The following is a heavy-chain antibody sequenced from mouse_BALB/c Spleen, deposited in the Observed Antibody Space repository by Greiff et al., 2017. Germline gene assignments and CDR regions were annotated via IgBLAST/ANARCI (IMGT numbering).Heavy chain of an antibody. D-gene: IGHD2-3*01. J-gene: IGHJ1*01. V-gene: IGHV1-7*01. CDR1: GYTFTSYW. CDR2: INPSTGYT. CDR3: ARRSLYDGYLWYFDV. Sequence: QVQLQQSGAELAKPGASVKMSCKASGYTFTSYWMHWVKQRPGQGLEWIGYINPSTGYTEYNQKFKDKATLTADKSSSTAYMQLSSLTSEDSAVYYCARRSLYDGYLWYFDVWGAGTTVTVSS.